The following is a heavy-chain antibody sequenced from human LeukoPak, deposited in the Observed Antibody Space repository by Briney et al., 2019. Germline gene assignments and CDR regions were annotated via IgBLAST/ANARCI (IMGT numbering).Heavy chain of an antibody. CDR3: ARHGAYCGGDCRYFDL. D-gene: IGHD2-21*02. CDR1: GGSISSYY. J-gene: IGHJ2*01. V-gene: IGHV4-59*08. Sequence: SETLSLTCTVSGGSISSYYWSWIRQPPGKGLEWIGYIYYSGSTNYNPSLKSRVTISVDTSKNQFSLKLSSVTAADTAVYYCARHGAYCGGDCRYFDLWGRGTLVTVSS. CDR2: IYYSGST.